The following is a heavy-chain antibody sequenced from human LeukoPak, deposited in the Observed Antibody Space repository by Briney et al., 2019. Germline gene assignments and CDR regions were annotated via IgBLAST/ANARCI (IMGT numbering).Heavy chain of an antibody. CDR3: ARVGPQLDFFDY. V-gene: IGHV1-46*01. CDR2: INPSGGST. J-gene: IGHJ4*02. CDR1: GYTFTSYY. Sequence: ASVKVSCKASGYTFTSYYMHWVRHAPRQGLELMGIINPSGGSTTYAQKFQGRVTMTRDTSTSTVYMELSSLRSEDTAVYYCARVGPQLDFFDYWGQGTLVTVSS. D-gene: IGHD6-13*01.